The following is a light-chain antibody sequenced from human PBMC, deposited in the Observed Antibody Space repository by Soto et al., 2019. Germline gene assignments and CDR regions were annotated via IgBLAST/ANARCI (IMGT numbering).Light chain of an antibody. Sequence: DIKMTQSPSALSASVGGGITSACRASQSISSYLNWYQQKPGKAPKLLIYAASSLQSGVPSRFSGSGSGTDFTLTISSLQPEAFATYYCQQSSSTPLTFGGGTKVDIK. V-gene: IGKV1-39*01. CDR2: AAS. CDR3: QQSSSTPLT. CDR1: QSISSY. J-gene: IGKJ4*01.